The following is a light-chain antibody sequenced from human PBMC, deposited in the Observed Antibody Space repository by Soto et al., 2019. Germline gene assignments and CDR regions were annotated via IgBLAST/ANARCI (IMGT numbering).Light chain of an antibody. J-gene: IGKJ2*02. CDR3: QQSYTTPCT. V-gene: IGKV1-39*01. CDR2: AAS. CDR1: QSITTY. Sequence: DIQMTQSPSSLSASVGDRVTITCRASQSITTYLNWYQQKPGRAPNLLIYAASNLQSGVPSRFSGSGSGTDFTLTISSLQPEDFATYYCQQSYTTPCTFGQGTKLEIK.